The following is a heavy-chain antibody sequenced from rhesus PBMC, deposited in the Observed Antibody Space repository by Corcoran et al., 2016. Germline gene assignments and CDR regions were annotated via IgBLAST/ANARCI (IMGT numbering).Heavy chain of an antibody. CDR2: IYANSASP. V-gene: IGHV4-73*01. J-gene: IGHJ6*01. CDR3: ARGGTGGLDS. CDR1: GGSISAYHY. Sequence: QVQLQQWGEGLVKPSETLSLTCAVYGGSISAYHYWSWIRQPPGKGLEWIGYIYANSASPNYNPSLNNRVTISKDRSKNQCSLKLTSVTAADTAVYYCARGGTGGLDSWGQGVVVTVSS. D-gene: IGHD5-24*01.